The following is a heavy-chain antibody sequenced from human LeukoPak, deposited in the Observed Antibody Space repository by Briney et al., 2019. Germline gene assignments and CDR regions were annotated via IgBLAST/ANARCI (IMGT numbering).Heavy chain of an antibody. V-gene: IGHV3-30*04. J-gene: IGHJ4*02. D-gene: IGHD4-23*01. CDR3: ARDFGGLRWNYYFDY. CDR1: GFIFSDYA. Sequence: GGSLRLSCAASGFIFSDYAMHWDRQAPGKGLEWVAIISHDGSNKYHADSVKGRFTISRDNSKNTLYLQMYSLIDEDTAVYLCARDFGGLRWNYYFDYWGQGTLVTVSS. CDR2: ISHDGSNK.